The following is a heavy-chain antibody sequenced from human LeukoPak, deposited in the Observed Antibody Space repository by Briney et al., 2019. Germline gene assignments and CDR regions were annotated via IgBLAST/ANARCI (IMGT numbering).Heavy chain of an antibody. D-gene: IGHD2-21*02. CDR1: GLTFNTYA. V-gene: IGHV3-23*01. J-gene: IGHJ2*01. Sequence: GGSLRLSCAASGLTFNTYAMSWVRQAPGKGLQWVSTVSGSGAGTFYGDSVKGRFTISRDNSNNTLFLQMNSLSADDTAVYFCAKGPGAGLPYWYFDLWGRGSLVTASP. CDR3: AKGPGAGLPYWYFDL. CDR2: VSGSGAGT.